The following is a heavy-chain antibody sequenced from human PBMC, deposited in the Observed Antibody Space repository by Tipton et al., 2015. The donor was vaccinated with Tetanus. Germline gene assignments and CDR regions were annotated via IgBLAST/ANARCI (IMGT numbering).Heavy chain of an antibody. J-gene: IGHJ4*02. CDR1: GGSISSYY. Sequence: LSLTCTVSGGSISSYYWSWVRQAPGKGLDWVANIKLDGSETYYVDSVKGRFTISRDNAQNSLFLQMNSLRAEDTAVYYCARDFGYCNGGSCYRPFDYWGQGTLVTVSS. CDR3: ARDFGYCNGGSCYRPFDY. CDR2: IKLDGSET. D-gene: IGHD2-15*01. V-gene: IGHV3-7*01.